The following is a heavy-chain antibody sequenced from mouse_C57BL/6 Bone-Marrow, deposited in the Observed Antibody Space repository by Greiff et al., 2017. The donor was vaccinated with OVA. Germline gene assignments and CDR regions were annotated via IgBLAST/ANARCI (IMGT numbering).Heavy chain of an antibody. D-gene: IGHD1-1*01. Sequence: VQLQQPGAELVKPGASVKVSCKASGYTFTSYWMHWVKQRPGQGLEWIGRIHPSDSDTNYNQKFKGKATWTVDKSSSTAYMQLSSLTSEDSAVYYCAIEYYGSSSYYYAMDYWGQGTSVTVSS. CDR2: IHPSDSDT. CDR3: AIEYYGSSSYYYAMDY. V-gene: IGHV1-74*01. J-gene: IGHJ4*01. CDR1: GYTFTSYW.